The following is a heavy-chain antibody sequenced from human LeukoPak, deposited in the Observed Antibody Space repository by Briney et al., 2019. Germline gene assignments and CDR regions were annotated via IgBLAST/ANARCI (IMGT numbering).Heavy chain of an antibody. V-gene: IGHV1-69*05. CDR3: ASSYYYLGVWFDP. Sequence: SVKVSRKASGGTFSSYAISWVRQAPGQGLEWMGRIIPIFGTANYAQKFQGRVTITTDESTSTAYMELSSLRSEDTAVYYCASSYYYLGVWFDPWGQGTLVTVSS. CDR2: IIPIFGTA. J-gene: IGHJ5*02. CDR1: GGTFSSYA. D-gene: IGHD3-22*01.